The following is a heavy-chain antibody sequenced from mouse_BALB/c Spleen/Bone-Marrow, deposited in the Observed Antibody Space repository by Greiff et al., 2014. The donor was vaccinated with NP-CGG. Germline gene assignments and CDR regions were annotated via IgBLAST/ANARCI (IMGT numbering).Heavy chain of an antibody. V-gene: IGHV5-4*02. Sequence: EVMLVESGGGLVKPGGSLKLSCAASGFTFSDYYMYWVRQTPEKRLEWVATISDGGGYTYYPDSVWGRFTISRDNAKNNLYLQMCSLKSEDTAMYYCARSGERYGAMDYWGQGTSVTVFS. J-gene: IGHJ4*01. CDR2: ISDGGGYT. D-gene: IGHD2-10*02. CDR3: ARSGERYGAMDY. CDR1: GFTFSDYY.